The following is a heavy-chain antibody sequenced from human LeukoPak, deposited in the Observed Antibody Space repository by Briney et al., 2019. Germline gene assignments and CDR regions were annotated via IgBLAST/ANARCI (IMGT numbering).Heavy chain of an antibody. V-gene: IGHV3-21*04. CDR1: GFTFSSYS. J-gene: IGHJ4*02. Sequence: GGSLRLSCAASGFTFSSYSMNWVRQAPGKGLEWVSSISSSSSYIYYADSVKGRFTISRDNAKNSLYLQMNSLRAEDTAVYYCAKTKPIWFGELFLDYWGQGTLVTVSS. CDR3: AKTKPIWFGELFLDY. D-gene: IGHD3-10*01. CDR2: ISSSSSYI.